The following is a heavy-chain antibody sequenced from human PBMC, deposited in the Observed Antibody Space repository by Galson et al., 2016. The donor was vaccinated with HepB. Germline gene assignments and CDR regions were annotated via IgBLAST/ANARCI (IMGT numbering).Heavy chain of an antibody. CDR1: GFTFNNYA. V-gene: IGHV3-23*01. Sequence: SLRLSCAGSGFTFNNYAMGWVRLAPGKGLEWISTISGSGDSIYYGDSLKGRFSISRDTSQNTLFLQINSLRVEDTALFFCAKSFFSGFPCLPNWFDSCGPGTLVPVS. J-gene: IGHJ5*01. CDR3: AKSFFSGFPCLPNWFDS. D-gene: IGHD2/OR15-2a*01. CDR2: ISGSGDSI.